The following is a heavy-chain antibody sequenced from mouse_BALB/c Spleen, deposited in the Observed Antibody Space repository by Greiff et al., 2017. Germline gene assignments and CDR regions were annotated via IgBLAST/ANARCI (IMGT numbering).Heavy chain of an antibody. CDR3: ARPPSTGAFDY. D-gene: IGHD1-1*01. J-gene: IGHJ4*01. CDR1: GFTFSSYA. Sequence: EVMLVESGGGLVKPGGSLKLSCAASGFTFSSYAMSWVRQTPEKRLEWVATISSGGSYTYYPDSVKGRFTISRDNAKNTLYLQMSSLRSEDTAMYYCARPPSTGAFDYWGQGTSVTVSS. V-gene: IGHV5-9-1*01. CDR2: ISSGGSYT.